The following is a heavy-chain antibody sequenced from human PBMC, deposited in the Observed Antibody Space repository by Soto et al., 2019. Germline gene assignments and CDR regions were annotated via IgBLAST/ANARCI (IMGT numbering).Heavy chain of an antibody. CDR1: GYMFSTYD. J-gene: IGHJ5*02. V-gene: IGHV1-8*01. D-gene: IGHD1-20*01. CDR3: ARDHRYNWNDEGWFDP. Sequence: QVQLVQSGAEVKKPGASVKVSCKASGYMFSTYDINWVRQAPGQGLEWMGWLNPNSGNTGYAQKCQGRVTMTRNTSINTAYMELSSLGSDATAVYYCARDHRYNWNDEGWFDPWGQGTLVTVSS. CDR2: LNPNSGNT.